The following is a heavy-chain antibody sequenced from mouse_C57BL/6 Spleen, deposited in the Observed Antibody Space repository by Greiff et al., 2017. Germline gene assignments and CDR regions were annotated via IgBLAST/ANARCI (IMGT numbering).Heavy chain of an antibody. CDR1: GYTFTDYN. J-gene: IGHJ1*03. Sequence: EVQLQQSGPELVKPGASVKIPCKASGYTFTDYNMDWVKQSHGKSLEWIGDINPNNGGTIYNQKFKGKATLTVDKSSSTAYMELRSLTSEDTAVYYCARSNYGSSYVYWYFDVWGTGTTVTVSS. CDR3: ARSNYGSSYVYWYFDV. CDR2: INPNNGGT. V-gene: IGHV1-18*01. D-gene: IGHD1-1*01.